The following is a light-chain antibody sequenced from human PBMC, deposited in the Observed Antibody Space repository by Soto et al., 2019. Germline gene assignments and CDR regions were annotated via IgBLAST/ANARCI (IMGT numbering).Light chain of an antibody. CDR3: CSHAGSKNYYL. CDR2: EVT. J-gene: IGLJ1*01. Sequence: QSVLTQPPSASGSPGQSVTISCTGSSSDIGGYDFVSWYQQHLGKVPKLLIYEVTKRPSGVPDRFSGSKSGNTASLTVSGLQADDEADYYCCSHAGSKNYYLFGPGTKLTVL. V-gene: IGLV2-8*01. CDR1: SSDIGGYDF.